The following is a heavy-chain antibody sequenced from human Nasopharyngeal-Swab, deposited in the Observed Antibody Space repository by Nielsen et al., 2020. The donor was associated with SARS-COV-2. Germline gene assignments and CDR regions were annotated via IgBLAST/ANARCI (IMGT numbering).Heavy chain of an antibody. J-gene: IGHJ6*02. D-gene: IGHD2-21*01. CDR1: GFTFSSYA. CDR3: AKAPYLRGLDV. V-gene: IGHV3-23*01. CDR2: ISDSGDTT. Sequence: GGSLRLSCAASGFTFSSYAMSWVRQAPGKGLEWVSGISDSGDTTYYADSVNDRFTISRDNSKNTLYLQTNSLRVEDTAVYFCAKAPYLRGLDVWGQGTTVTVSS.